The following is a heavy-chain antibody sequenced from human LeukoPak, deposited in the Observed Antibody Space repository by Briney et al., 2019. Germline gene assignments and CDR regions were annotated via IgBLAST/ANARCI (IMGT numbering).Heavy chain of an antibody. CDR3: AHGTMYQLDS. CDR1: GFTFSGFA. V-gene: IGHV3-23*01. D-gene: IGHD2-2*01. J-gene: IGHJ4*02. CDR2: ISRSGEST. Sequence: GGTLRLSCAASGFTFSGFAMSWTRQAPGKGLEWVSSISRSGESTFYADSVRGRFTISRDNSKNTLYLQMNSLRADDTAVYYCAHGTMYQLDSWGQGTLVTVSS.